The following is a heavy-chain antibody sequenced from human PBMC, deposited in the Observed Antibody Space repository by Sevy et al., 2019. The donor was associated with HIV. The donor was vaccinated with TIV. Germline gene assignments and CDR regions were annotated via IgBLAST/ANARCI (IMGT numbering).Heavy chain of an antibody. J-gene: IGHJ3*02. Sequence: ASVKVSCKVSGYTLTELSMHWVRQAPGKGLEWMGGFDPEDGETIYAQKFQGRVTMTEDTSTDKAYMELSSLRSEDTAVYYCATAPGRVTNFDAFDIWGQGTMVTVSS. CDR2: FDPEDGET. CDR3: ATAPGRVTNFDAFDI. D-gene: IGHD1-1*01. CDR1: GYTLTELS. V-gene: IGHV1-24*01.